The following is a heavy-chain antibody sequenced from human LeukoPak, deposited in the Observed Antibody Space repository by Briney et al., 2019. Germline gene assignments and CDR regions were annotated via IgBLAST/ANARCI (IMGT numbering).Heavy chain of an antibody. D-gene: IGHD3-3*01. J-gene: IGHJ5*02. CDR2: MNPNSGNT. V-gene: IGHV1-8*03. CDR3: ARGRYYDFWSGSLYNWFDP. CDR1: GGTFSSYA. Sequence: ASVKVSCKASGGTFSSYAISWVRQAPGQGLEWMGWMNPNSGNTGYAQKFQGRVTITRNTSISTAYMELSSLRSEDTAVYYCARGRYYDFWSGSLYNWFDPWGQGTLVTVSS.